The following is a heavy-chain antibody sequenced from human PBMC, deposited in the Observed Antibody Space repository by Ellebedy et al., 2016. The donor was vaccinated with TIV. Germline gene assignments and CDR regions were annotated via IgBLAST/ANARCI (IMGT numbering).Heavy chain of an antibody. V-gene: IGHV3-23*01. D-gene: IGHD1-26*01. J-gene: IGHJ5*02. CDR3: AKEWVRFDP. CDR2: IGGGDGT. CDR1: GLTFSSHA. Sequence: ETLSLTCAASGLTFSSHAMRWVRQAPGKGLEWVSSIGGGDGTYYAESVKSRFTISRDISKKTLYLQMNRLRAEETAVYYCAKEWVRFDPWGQGTLVTVSS.